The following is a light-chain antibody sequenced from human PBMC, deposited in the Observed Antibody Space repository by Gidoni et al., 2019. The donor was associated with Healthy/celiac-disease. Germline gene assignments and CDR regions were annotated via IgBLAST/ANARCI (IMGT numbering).Light chain of an antibody. J-gene: IGKJ3*01. V-gene: IGKV1-33*01. CDR2: DAS. CDR1: QDISNY. CDR3: QQYDNLPL. Sequence: DIQMTQSPSSLSASVGHRVTITCQASQDISNYLNWYQQKPGKAPKLLIYDASNLETGVPSRFSGSGSGTDFTFTISSLQPEDIATYYCQQYDNLPLFXPXTKVDIK.